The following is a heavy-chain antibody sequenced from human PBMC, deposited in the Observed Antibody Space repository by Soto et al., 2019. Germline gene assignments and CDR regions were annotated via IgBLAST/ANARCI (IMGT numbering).Heavy chain of an antibody. CDR1: GFSLTSSGVS. D-gene: IGHD6-19*01. J-gene: IGHJ4*02. CDR2: IDWADDT. V-gene: IGHV2-5*02. CDR3: ARIVWLRFEF. Sequence: QVTLRESGPTLVKPTQTLTLTCTFSGFSLTSSGVSVGWIRQPPGKALEWLASIDWADDTHYNPSLKNRAIITGDTSKHQVVLTMAHMDPTDKATYYRARIVWLRFEFWGQGTPVTVSS.